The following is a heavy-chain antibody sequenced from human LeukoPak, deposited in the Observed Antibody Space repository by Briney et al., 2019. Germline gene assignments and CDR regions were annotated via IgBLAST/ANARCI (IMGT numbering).Heavy chain of an antibody. V-gene: IGHV1-69*04. D-gene: IGHD3-22*01. CDR1: GGTFSSYA. CDR3: ARDQDDSSGYSGY. CDR2: IIPILGIA. Sequence: ASVKVSCKASGGTFSSYAISWVRQAPGQGLEWVGRIIPILGIANYAQKFQGRVKITADKSTSTAYMELSSLRSEDTAVYYCARDQDDSSGYSGYWGQGTLVTVSS. J-gene: IGHJ4*02.